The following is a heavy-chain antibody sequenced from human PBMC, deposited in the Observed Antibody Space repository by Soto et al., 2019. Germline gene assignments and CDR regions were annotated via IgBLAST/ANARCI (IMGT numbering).Heavy chain of an antibody. V-gene: IGHV1-18*01. J-gene: IGHJ4*02. CDR2: ISAYNGNT. Sequence: ASVKVSCKASGYTFTSYGISWVRQAPGQGLEWMGWISAYNGNTNYAQKLQGRVTMTTDTSTSTAYMELRSLGSDDTAVYYCAGGPLGGCSSTSCSLPFDYWGQGTLVTVSS. CDR3: AGGPLGGCSSTSCSLPFDY. CDR1: GYTFTSYG. D-gene: IGHD2-2*01.